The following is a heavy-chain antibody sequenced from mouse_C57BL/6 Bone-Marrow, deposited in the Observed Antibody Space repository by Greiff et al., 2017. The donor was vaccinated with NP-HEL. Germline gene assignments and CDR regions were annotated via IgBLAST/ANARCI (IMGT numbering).Heavy chain of an antibody. J-gene: IGHJ3*01. V-gene: IGHV1-81*01. Sequence: VQGVESGAELARPGASVKLSCKASGYTFTSYGISWVKQRTGQGLEWIGEIYPRSGNTYYNEKFKGKATLTADKSSSTAYMELRSLTSEDSAVXFCARFDDYVGYWGQGTLVTVSA. CDR1: GYTFTSYG. CDR2: IYPRSGNT. CDR3: ARFDDYVGY. D-gene: IGHD2-4*01.